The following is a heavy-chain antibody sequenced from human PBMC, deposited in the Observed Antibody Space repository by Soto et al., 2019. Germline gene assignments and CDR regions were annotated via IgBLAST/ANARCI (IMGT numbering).Heavy chain of an antibody. Sequence: ASVKVSRKASGYPFSSIVISLLLQAPGQGLEWMGWISPYNRNTYYAQRLQGRVTMTTDTSTSTAYMELRSLGSDDTAVYFCARDLDGSGNYYTDYWGQGTLVTVSS. CDR3: ARDLDGSGNYYTDY. CDR1: GYPFSSIV. V-gene: IGHV1-18*01. J-gene: IGHJ4*02. CDR2: ISPYNRNT. D-gene: IGHD3-10*01.